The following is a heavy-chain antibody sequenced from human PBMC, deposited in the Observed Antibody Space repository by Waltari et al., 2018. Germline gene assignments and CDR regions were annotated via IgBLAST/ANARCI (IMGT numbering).Heavy chain of an antibody. V-gene: IGHV1-2*06. Sequence: QVQLVQSGAEGKKPGASVKVSCKASGYTFTGAYMHGVRQAPGKGLEWMGRINPNSGGTNYAQKFQGRVTMTRDTSISTAYMELSRLRSDDTAVYYCARASRSGPSFDYWGQGTLVTVSS. CDR1: GYTFTGAY. CDR3: ARASRSGPSFDY. D-gene: IGHD2-15*01. CDR2: INPNSGGT. J-gene: IGHJ4*02.